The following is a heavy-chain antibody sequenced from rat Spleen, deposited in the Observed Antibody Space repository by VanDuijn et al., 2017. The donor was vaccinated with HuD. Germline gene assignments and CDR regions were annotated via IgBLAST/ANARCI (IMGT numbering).Heavy chain of an antibody. CDR3: ARQGYYSSYWYFDF. CDR2: ITSAGDST. V-gene: IGHV5-31*01. D-gene: IGHD1-2*01. Sequence: EVQLVESGGGLVQPGRSLKLACIASGFTFNNYWMTWLRQAPGKGLEWFASITSAGDSTYYPDPVKGRFTISSDNAKSTLYLQMNSLRSEDTATYYCARQGYYSSYWYFDFWGPGTMVTVSS. CDR1: GFTFNNYW. J-gene: IGHJ1*01.